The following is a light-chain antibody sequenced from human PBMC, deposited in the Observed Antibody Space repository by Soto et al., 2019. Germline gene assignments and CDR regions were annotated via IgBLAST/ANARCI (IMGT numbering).Light chain of an antibody. CDR3: MEALQTPWT. J-gene: IGKJ1*01. Sequence: DIVMTQSPLSLPVTPGEPASISCRSSQSLLHSNGYNYLNWYLQKPGQSPQLLIYLGSNRASGVPDRVSGSGSGTDFTLNISRVEAEDVGVYYCMEALQTPWTFGQGTKVDIK. CDR1: QSLLHSNGYNY. V-gene: IGKV2-28*01. CDR2: LGS.